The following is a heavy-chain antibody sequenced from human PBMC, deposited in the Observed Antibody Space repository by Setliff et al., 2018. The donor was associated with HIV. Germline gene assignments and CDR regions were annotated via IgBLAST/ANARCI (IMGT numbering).Heavy chain of an antibody. CDR3: AKDRTGTGTTLHV. Sequence: ASVKVSCKASGYTFTDYYIHWVRQAPGQGLEWMGRINPKSGGTNYVQKFQGRVTMTRDTSINTAYLELSRLRSDDTAVYYCAKDRTGTGTTLHVWGKGTTVTVPQ. CDR1: GYTFTDYY. V-gene: IGHV1-2*06. CDR2: INPKSGGT. J-gene: IGHJ6*04. D-gene: IGHD1-7*01.